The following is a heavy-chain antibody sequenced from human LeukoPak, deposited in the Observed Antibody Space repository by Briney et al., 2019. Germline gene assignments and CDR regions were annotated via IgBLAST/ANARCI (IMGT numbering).Heavy chain of an antibody. J-gene: IGHJ4*02. V-gene: IGHV7-4-1*02. D-gene: IGHD2-15*01. Sequence: ASVKVSCKGSGYTFTKYAISWVRQAPGQGLEYMGWIDTNTGNPTYAQDFTGRFVFSLDTSVSTAYLQINSLKAEDTAVYYCARPLGALGFCSGGSCLAPTGYWGQGTRVTVSS. CDR2: IDTNTGNP. CDR1: GYTFTKYA. CDR3: ARPLGALGFCSGGSCLAPTGY.